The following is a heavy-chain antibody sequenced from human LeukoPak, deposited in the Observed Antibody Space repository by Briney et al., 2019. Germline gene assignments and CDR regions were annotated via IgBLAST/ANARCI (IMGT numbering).Heavy chain of an antibody. CDR2: ISAYNGNT. D-gene: IGHD2-2*01. J-gene: IGHJ4*02. Sequence: ASVKDSCKAAGYTFTSYGISWVRQAPGQGLEWMGWISAYNGNTNYAQKLQGRVTMTTDTSTSTVCMELRSLRSDDTAVYYCARGGLYCSSTSCYGIEYWGQGTLVTVSS. CDR1: GYTFTSYG. V-gene: IGHV1-18*04. CDR3: ARGGLYCSSTSCYGIEY.